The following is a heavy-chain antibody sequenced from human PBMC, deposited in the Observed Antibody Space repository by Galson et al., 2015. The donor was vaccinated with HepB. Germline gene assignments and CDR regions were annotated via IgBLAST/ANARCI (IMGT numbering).Heavy chain of an antibody. D-gene: IGHD6-19*01. CDR1: GGTFSSYA. CDR3: ARDSSGWYRGPLGWFDP. J-gene: IGHJ5*02. Sequence: SVKVSCKASGGTFSSYAISWVRQAPGQGLEWMGRIIPILGIANYAQKFQGRVTITADKSTSTAYMEPSSLRSEDTAVYYCARDSSGWYRGPLGWFDPWGQGTLVTVSS. CDR2: IIPILGIA. V-gene: IGHV1-69*04.